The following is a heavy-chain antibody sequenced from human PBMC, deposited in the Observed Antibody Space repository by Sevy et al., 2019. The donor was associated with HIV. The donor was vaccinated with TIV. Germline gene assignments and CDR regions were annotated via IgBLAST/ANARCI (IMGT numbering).Heavy chain of an antibody. Sequence: GGSLRLSCAASGFTFSNAWMSWVRQAPGKGLEWVGRIKSKTDGGTTDYAAPVKGRFTISRDDSKNTLYLQMNSLQTDDTAVYYCTAEKSYGSSGYYLAPGGFAYWGQGTLVTVSS. D-gene: IGHD3-22*01. CDR3: TAEKSYGSSGYYLAPGGFAY. CDR1: GFTFSNAW. V-gene: IGHV3-15*01. CDR2: IKSKTDGGTT. J-gene: IGHJ4*02.